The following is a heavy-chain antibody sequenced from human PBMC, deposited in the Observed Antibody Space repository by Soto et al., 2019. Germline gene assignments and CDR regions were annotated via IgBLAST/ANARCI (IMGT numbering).Heavy chain of an antibody. CDR2: INHSGSG. CDR1: GGPFNGYY. D-gene: IGHD2-21*01. V-gene: IGHV4-34*01. Sequence: PSETLSLTCAAYGGPFNGYYWSWIRQPPGKGLEWIGEINHSGSGNYNPSLKGRVTISLDTSKNQFSLKLDSVTAADTAVYYCARVVRGWHPHFDSWGQGTLVTVSS. CDR3: ARVVRGWHPHFDS. J-gene: IGHJ4*02.